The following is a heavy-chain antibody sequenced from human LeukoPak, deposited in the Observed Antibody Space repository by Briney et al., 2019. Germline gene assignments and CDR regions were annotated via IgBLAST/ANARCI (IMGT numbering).Heavy chain of an antibody. V-gene: IGHV3-30-3*01. CDR2: ISYDGSNK. Sequence: GGSLRLSCVASGFTFNNYAMTWVRQAPGKGLEWVAVISYDGSNKYYADSVKGRFTISRDNAKNTLYLQMNSLRAEDTAVYYCVKDRLLPHSPGDAFDIWGQGAMVTVSS. CDR3: VKDRLLPHSPGDAFDI. D-gene: IGHD3-10*01. J-gene: IGHJ3*02. CDR1: GFTFNNYA.